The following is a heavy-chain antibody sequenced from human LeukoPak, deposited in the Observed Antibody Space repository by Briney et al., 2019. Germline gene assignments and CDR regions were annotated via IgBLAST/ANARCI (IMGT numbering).Heavy chain of an antibody. CDR3: AKANVVAAMADWFDP. Sequence: GGSLRLSCVASGFTFSSYAMNWVRQAPGKGLEWVSGISGSGGTTYYADSVKGRFTISRDKSKNTLYLQMNSLRAEDTAVYYCAKANVVAAMADWFDPWGQGTLVTVSS. CDR1: GFTFSSYA. J-gene: IGHJ5*02. CDR2: ISGSGGTT. D-gene: IGHD2-15*01. V-gene: IGHV3-23*01.